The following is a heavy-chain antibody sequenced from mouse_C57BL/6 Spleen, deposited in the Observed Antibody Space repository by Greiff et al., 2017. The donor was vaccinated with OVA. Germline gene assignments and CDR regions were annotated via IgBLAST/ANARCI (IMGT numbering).Heavy chain of an antibody. CDR3: ARRRGYAMDY. V-gene: IGHV2-6*01. D-gene: IGHD2-12*01. Sequence: VQLQESGPGLVAPSPRLSITCTVSGFSLTSYGVDWVRQSPGKGLAWLGVIWGVGSTNYNSALKSRLSISKDNSKSQVFLKMNSLQTDDTAMYYCARRRGYAMDYWGQGTSVTVSS. J-gene: IGHJ4*01. CDR1: GFSLTSYG. CDR2: IWGVGST.